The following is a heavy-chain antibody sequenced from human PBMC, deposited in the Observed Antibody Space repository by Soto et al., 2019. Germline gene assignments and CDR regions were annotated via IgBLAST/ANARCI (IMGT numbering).Heavy chain of an antibody. CDR3: ASSYGSGYRAFDY. D-gene: IGHD3-10*01. CDR1: GDTFTFYS. Sequence: QVQLVQSGAEVKRPGSSVKVSCTASGDTFTFYSINWVRQAPGLGLEWMGRINPILSMSNYAQRFQGRVTMTADKSTSTAYMELSSLRSEDTATYYCASSYGSGYRAFDYWGQGALVTVSS. J-gene: IGHJ4*02. CDR2: INPILSMS. V-gene: IGHV1-69*02.